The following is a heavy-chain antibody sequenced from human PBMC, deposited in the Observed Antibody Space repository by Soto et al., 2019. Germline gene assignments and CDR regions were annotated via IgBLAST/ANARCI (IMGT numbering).Heavy chain of an antibody. Sequence: SETLSLTCAVYGGPFSGYYWSWIRQPPGKGLEWIGEINHSGSTNYNPSLKSRVTISVDTSKNQFSLKLSSVTAADTAVYYCARYSKRIAARRTPNWLDPWGQGTLVTFSS. CDR3: ARYSKRIAARRTPNWLDP. CDR2: INHSGST. V-gene: IGHV4-34*01. D-gene: IGHD6-6*01. J-gene: IGHJ5*02. CDR1: GGPFSGYY.